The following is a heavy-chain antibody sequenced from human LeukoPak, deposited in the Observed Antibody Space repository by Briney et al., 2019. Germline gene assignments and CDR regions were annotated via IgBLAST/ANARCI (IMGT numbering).Heavy chain of an antibody. Sequence: GGSLRLSCAASGFTVSSNYMSWVRQAPGRGLEWVSVIYSGGSTYYADSAKGRFTISRDNSKNTLFLQMNSLRAGDTAVYYCARGLGATDFDYWGQGTLVTVSS. V-gene: IGHV3-66*01. CDR2: IYSGGST. CDR1: GFTVSSNY. J-gene: IGHJ4*02. CDR3: ARGLGATDFDY. D-gene: IGHD1-26*01.